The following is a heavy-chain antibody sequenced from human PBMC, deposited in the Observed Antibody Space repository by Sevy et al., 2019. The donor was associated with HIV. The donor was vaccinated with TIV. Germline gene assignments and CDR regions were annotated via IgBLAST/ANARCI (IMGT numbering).Heavy chain of an antibody. V-gene: IGHV3-23*01. CDR3: ATRHHIVVVTAIFAEYFQH. CDR2: ISGSGGST. Sequence: LTCAASGFTFSSYAMSWVRQAPGKGLEWVSAISGSGGSTYYADSVKGRFTISRDNSKNTLYLQMNSLRAEDTAVYYCATRHHIVVVTAIFAEYFQHWGQGTLVTVSS. J-gene: IGHJ1*01. CDR1: GFTFSSYA. D-gene: IGHD2-21*02.